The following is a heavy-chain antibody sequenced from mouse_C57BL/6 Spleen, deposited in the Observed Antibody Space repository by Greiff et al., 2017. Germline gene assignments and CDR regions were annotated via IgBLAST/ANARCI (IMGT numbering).Heavy chain of an antibody. Sequence: EVKVVESGPELVKPGASVKISCKASGYTFTDYNMDWVKQSHGKSLEWIGDINPSNGGTIYNQKFKGKATLTVDKSSSTAYMELRSLTSEDTAVYDCSRGDYDYDVFPAAAYWGQGTLVTVSA. CDR3: SRGDYDYDVFPAAAY. CDR2: INPSNGGT. J-gene: IGHJ3*01. V-gene: IGHV1-18*01. CDR1: GYTFTDYN. D-gene: IGHD2-4*01.